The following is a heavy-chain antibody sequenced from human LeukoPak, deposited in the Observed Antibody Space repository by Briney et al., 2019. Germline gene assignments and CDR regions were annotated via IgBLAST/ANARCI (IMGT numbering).Heavy chain of an antibody. CDR3: ARIPGIAAAGNDY. D-gene: IGHD6-13*01. Sequence: ASVKVSCKASGYTFTGYYMRWVRQAPGQGLEWMGWINPNSGGTNYAQKFQGRVTMTRDTSISTAYMELSRLRSDDTAVYYCARIPGIAAAGNDYWGQGTLVTVSS. J-gene: IGHJ4*02. V-gene: IGHV1-2*02. CDR2: INPNSGGT. CDR1: GYTFTGYY.